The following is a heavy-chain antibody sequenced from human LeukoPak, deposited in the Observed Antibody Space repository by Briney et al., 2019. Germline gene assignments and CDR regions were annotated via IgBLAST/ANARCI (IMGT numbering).Heavy chain of an antibody. CDR3: ARAVTVVTAIHD. V-gene: IGHV3-53*01. CDR1: GFTVSSSY. CDR2: INSGGNT. Sequence: GGSLRLSCAASGFTVSSSYMNWVRQAPGKGLEWVSIINSGGNTYYADSVKGRFTISRDNSKNTLYLQMNNLRAEDTAIYYCARAVTVVTAIHDWGQGTLVTVSS. D-gene: IGHD2-21*02. J-gene: IGHJ4*02.